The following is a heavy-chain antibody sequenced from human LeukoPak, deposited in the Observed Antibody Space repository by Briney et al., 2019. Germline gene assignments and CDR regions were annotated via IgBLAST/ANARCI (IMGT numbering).Heavy chain of an antibody. Sequence: PGGSLRLSCAASGFTFSSYAMSWVRQATGKGLEWVPAISGSGGSTYYADSVKGRFTISRDNSKNTLYLQMNSLRAEDTAVYYCAKDRVVAATYYFDYWGQGTLVTVSS. CDR2: ISGSGGST. J-gene: IGHJ4*02. V-gene: IGHV3-23*01. D-gene: IGHD2-15*01. CDR3: AKDRVVAATYYFDY. CDR1: GFTFSSYA.